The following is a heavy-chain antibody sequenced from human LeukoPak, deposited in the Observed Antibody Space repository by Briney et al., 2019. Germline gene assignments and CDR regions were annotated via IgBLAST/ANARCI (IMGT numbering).Heavy chain of an antibody. Sequence: GGSLRLSCAASGFTFSSYSMNWVRQAPGKGLEWVSAFSGSGGGTYYADSVKGRFTISRDNSKNTLYLQMNSLRVEDTAVYYCAKRAYCGADCYSGFDYWGQGTLVTVSS. CDR1: GFTFSSYS. V-gene: IGHV3-23*01. CDR3: AKRAYCGADCYSGFDY. CDR2: FSGSGGGT. D-gene: IGHD2-21*02. J-gene: IGHJ4*02.